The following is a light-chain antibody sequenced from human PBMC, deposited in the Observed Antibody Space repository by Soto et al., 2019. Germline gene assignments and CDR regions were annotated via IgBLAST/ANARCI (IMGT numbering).Light chain of an antibody. CDR2: LTS. CDR1: QAVNTR. V-gene: IGKV3-11*01. CDR3: HQRQSWPRT. J-gene: IGKJ1*01. Sequence: EIQLTQSPSSLSASXXXXXXXXXXASQAVNTRLAWYQHKPGQAPRLLIYLTSNRAAGVPSRFSASGSETDFTLTISDVQPEDFAVYYCHQRQSWPRTFGQGTKVDIK.